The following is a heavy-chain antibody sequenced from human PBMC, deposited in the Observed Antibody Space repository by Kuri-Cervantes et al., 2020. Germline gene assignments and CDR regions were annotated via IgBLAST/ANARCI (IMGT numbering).Heavy chain of an antibody. V-gene: IGHV4-38-2*01. CDR1: GYSISSGYY. CDR2: IYHSGST. D-gene: IGHD2-15*01. CDR3: ARPYSSYYYMDV. Sequence: SETLSLTCAVSGYSISSGYYWGWIRQPPGKGLEWIGSIYHSGSTYYNPSLKSRATISVDTSKNQFSLNLNSVTAADTAVYYCARPYSSYYYMDVWGKGTTVTVSS. J-gene: IGHJ6*03.